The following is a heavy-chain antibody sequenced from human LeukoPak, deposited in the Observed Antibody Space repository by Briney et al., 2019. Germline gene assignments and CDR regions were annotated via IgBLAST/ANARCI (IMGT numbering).Heavy chain of an antibody. D-gene: IGHD3-10*01. J-gene: IGHJ5*02. Sequence: SETLSLTCAVYGGSFSGYYWSWIRQPPGKGLEWIGEINHSGSTNYNPSLKSRVTISVDTSKNQFSLKLSSVTAAGTAVYYCASSTMVRGVTKDGNWFDPWGQGTLVTVSS. V-gene: IGHV4-34*01. CDR1: GGSFSGYY. CDR3: ASSTMVRGVTKDGNWFDP. CDR2: INHSGST.